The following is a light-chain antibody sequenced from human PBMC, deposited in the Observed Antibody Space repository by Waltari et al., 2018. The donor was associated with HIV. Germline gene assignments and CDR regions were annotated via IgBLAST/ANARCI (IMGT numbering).Light chain of an antibody. J-gene: IGLJ2*01. CDR2: RNN. CDR3: AAWDDSLSGRV. Sequence: QSVLTQPPSASGTPGQRVTISCSGSSSNIGSNYVYWYQQLPGTAPNLLIYRNNQRPSWVPDRFSGSKSGTSASLAISGLRSEDEADYYCAAWDDSLSGRVFGGGTKLTVL. V-gene: IGLV1-47*01. CDR1: SSNIGSNY.